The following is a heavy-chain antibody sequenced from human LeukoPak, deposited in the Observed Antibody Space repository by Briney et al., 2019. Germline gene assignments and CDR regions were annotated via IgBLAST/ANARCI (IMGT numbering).Heavy chain of an antibody. CDR3: AKDLIRYGPREYFDY. CDR2: IYSGGST. J-gene: IGHJ4*02. V-gene: IGHV3-23*03. D-gene: IGHD3-9*01. CDR1: GFTFSSYA. Sequence: GGSLRLSCAASGFTFSSYAMSWVRQAPGKGLEWVSVIYSGGSTYYADSVKGRFTISRDNSKNTLYLQMNSLRAEDTAVYYCAKDLIRYGPREYFDYWGQGTLVTVSS.